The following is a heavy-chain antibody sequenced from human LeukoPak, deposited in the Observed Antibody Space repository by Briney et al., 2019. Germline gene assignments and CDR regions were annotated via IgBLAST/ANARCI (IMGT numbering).Heavy chain of an antibody. J-gene: IGHJ4*02. Sequence: PGGSLRLSCAASGFTFSSYAMHWVRQAPGKGLEWVAVISYDGSNKYYADSVKGRFTISRDNSKNTLYLQMNSLRDEDTAVYYCARAEEQRWGYVDYWGQGTLVTVSS. CDR1: GFTFSSYA. D-gene: IGHD5-24*01. V-gene: IGHV3-30-3*01. CDR2: ISYDGSNK. CDR3: ARAEEQRWGYVDY.